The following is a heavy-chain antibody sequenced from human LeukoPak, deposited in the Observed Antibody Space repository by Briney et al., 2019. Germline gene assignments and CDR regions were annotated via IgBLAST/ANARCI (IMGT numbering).Heavy chain of an antibody. CDR2: INPNSGGT. J-gene: IGHJ3*02. D-gene: IGHD4-23*01. CDR3: ARLSHGGKSRNAFDI. V-gene: IGHV1-2*06. Sequence: ASVKVSCKASGYTFTGYHMHWVRQAPGQGLEWMGRINPNSGGTNYAQKFQGRVTMTRDTSISTAYMELSRLRSDDTAVYYCARLSHGGKSRNAFDIWGQGTMVTVSS. CDR1: GYTFTGYH.